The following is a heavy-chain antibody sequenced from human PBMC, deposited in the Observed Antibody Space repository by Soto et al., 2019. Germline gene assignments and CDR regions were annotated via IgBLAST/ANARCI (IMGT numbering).Heavy chain of an antibody. Sequence: GGSLRLSCAASGFTFSSYAMSWVRQAPGKGLEWVSAISGSGGSTYYADSVKGRFTISRDNSKNTLYLQMNSLRSEDTAVYYCARPSLYSSSWYQFDYWGQGTLVTVSS. CDR3: ARPSLYSSSWYQFDY. CDR1: GFTFSSYA. V-gene: IGHV3-23*01. CDR2: ISGSGGST. J-gene: IGHJ4*02. D-gene: IGHD6-13*01.